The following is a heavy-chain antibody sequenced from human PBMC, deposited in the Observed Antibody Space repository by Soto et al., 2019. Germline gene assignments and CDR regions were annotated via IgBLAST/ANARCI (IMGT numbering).Heavy chain of an antibody. V-gene: IGHV4-4*02. D-gene: IGHD4-17*01. CDR1: GGSISSSNW. J-gene: IGHJ6*02. Sequence: SETLSLTCAVSGGSISSSNWWSWVRQPPGKGLEWIGEIYHSGSTNYNPSLKSRVTISVDKSKNQFSLKLSSVTAADTAVYYCARDYVIEGDYGHFYYYYGMDVWGQGTTVTVSS. CDR2: IYHSGST. CDR3: ARDYVIEGDYGHFYYYYGMDV.